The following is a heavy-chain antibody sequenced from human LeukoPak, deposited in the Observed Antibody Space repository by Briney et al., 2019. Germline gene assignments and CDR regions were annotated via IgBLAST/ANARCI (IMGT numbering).Heavy chain of an antibody. V-gene: IGHV1-3*01. CDR3: ARDMRNWNVVSAGIDY. Sequence: KFQGRVTITRDTSASTAYMELSSLRSEDTAVYYCARDMRNWNVVSAGIDYWGQGTLVTVSS. D-gene: IGHD1-1*01. J-gene: IGHJ4*02.